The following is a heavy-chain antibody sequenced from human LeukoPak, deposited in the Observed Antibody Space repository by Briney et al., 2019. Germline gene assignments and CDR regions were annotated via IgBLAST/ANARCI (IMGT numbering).Heavy chain of an antibody. CDR2: ISGSGGST. CDR3: AKQDSSGYYSTSGYFDN. V-gene: IGHV3-23*01. D-gene: IGHD3-22*01. J-gene: IGHJ4*02. CDR1: GFTFSSYA. Sequence: GGSLRLSCAASGFTFSSYAMSWVRQAPGKGLEWVSAISGSGGSTYYADSLKGRFTISRDNSKNTLYLQMNSLRAEDTAVYYCAKQDSSGYYSTSGYFDNWSQGTLVTVSS.